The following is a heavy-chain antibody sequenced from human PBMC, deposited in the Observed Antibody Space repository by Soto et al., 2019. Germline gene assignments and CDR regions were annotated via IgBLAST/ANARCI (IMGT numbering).Heavy chain of an antibody. CDR1: GFNFNDYY. CDR2: ISHSGHIT. Sequence: QVQLVESGGGLVKPGGSLRLSCEASGFNFNDYYMSWIRQAPGKGLEWLSYISHSGHITNYADSVKGRFTISRDNAKNSLYLQLNSLRVEDTAVYYCARRGGPGDYWGQGTLVTVSS. V-gene: IGHV3-11*01. J-gene: IGHJ4*02. D-gene: IGHD2-15*01. CDR3: ARRGGPGDY.